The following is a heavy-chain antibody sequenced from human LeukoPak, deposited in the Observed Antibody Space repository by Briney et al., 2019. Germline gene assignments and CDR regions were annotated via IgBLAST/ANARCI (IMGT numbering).Heavy chain of an antibody. V-gene: IGHV1-69*01. CDR2: IIPIFGTA. CDR1: GGTFSSYA. D-gene: IGHD4-17*01. Sequence: SSVKVSCKASGGTFSSYAISWVRQARGQGLEWMGGIIPIFGTANYAQKFQGRVTITADESTSTAYMELSSLRSEDTAVYYCAREDGDYVVPYDAFDIWGQGTMVTVSS. CDR3: AREDGDYVVPYDAFDI. J-gene: IGHJ3*02.